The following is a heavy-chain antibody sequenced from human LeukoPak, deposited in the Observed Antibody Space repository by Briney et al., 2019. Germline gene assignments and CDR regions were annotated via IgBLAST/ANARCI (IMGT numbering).Heavy chain of an antibody. D-gene: IGHD6-13*01. Sequence: GGSLRLSCAASGFTFSTSWMHWVRQAPGKGLEWVAVISYDGSNKYYADSVKGRFTISRDNSKNTLYLQINSLRAEDTAVYYCAKDYPGIAAAAVDYWGQGTLVTVSS. V-gene: IGHV3-30*18. J-gene: IGHJ4*02. CDR2: ISYDGSNK. CDR1: GFTFSTSW. CDR3: AKDYPGIAAAAVDY.